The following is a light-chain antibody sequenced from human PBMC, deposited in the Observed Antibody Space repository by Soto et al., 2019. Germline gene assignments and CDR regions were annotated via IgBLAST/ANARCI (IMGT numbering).Light chain of an antibody. CDR1: QSVSNN. CDR3: QQYNNWPRT. J-gene: IGKJ5*01. V-gene: IGKV3-15*01. Sequence: EIVLTQSPGTLSLSPGERATLSCRASQSVSNNYLAWYQQKPGQARRLLSYGASTRATGIPARFSGSGSGTEFTLTISSLQSEDFAVYYCQQYNNWPRTFGQGTRLEI. CDR2: GAS.